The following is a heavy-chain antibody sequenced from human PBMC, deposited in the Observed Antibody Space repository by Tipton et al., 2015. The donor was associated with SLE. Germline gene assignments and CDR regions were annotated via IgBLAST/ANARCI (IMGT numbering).Heavy chain of an antibody. CDR3: ARGGADFGIVVVVAATRSLDY. D-gene: IGHD2-15*01. V-gene: IGHV4-34*01. CDR1: GGPFSGYY. Sequence: TLSLTCAVYGGPFSGYYWRWIRQPPGKGLEWIGEINHSGSTNYNPALKSRGTISVATSKNQIFLTLSSVTAADTAVYYCARGGADFGIVVVVAATRSLDYWGQGTLVTVSS. J-gene: IGHJ4*02. CDR2: INHSGST.